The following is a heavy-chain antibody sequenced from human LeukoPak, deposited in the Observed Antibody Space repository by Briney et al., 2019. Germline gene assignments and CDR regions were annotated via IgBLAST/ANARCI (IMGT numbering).Heavy chain of an antibody. CDR1: GFTFTTYA. CDR2: ISGSGSST. D-gene: IGHD2-2*01. CDR3: ARDLPPAPWNGMDV. J-gene: IGHJ6*02. Sequence: GGSLRLSCSASGFTFTTYAMSWVRQAPGKGLEWVSAISGSGSSTYYADSVKGRFTISRDNSKNTLYLQMNSLRPEDTAVYYCARDLPPAPWNGMDVWGQGTTVTVSS. V-gene: IGHV3-23*01.